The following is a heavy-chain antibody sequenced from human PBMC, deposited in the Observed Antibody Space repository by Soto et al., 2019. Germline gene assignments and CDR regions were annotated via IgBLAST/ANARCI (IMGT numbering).Heavy chain of an antibody. D-gene: IGHD3-10*01. CDR2: IHYSGST. CDR1: GGSISGEGYY. V-gene: IGHV4-31*03. CDR3: ARADYYGSGSPPADY. J-gene: IGHJ4*02. Sequence: SETLSLTCTVSGGSISGEGYYRSWIRQYSGRGLEWIGYIHYSGSTYSNPSLKSRVTISVDTSKTQFFLKLTSVTAADTAVYYCARADYYGSGSPPADYWGQGTLVTVSS.